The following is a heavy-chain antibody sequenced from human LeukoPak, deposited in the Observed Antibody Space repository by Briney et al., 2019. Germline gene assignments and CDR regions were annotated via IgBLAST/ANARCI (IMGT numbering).Heavy chain of an antibody. CDR2: ISSSSSTI. CDR3: TTDEWELGGYFDY. CDR1: GFTFSSYS. D-gene: IGHD1-26*01. V-gene: IGHV3-48*01. Sequence: GGSLRLSCAASGFTFSSYSMNWVRQAPGKGLEWVSYISSSSSTIYYADSVKGRFTISRDDSKNTLYLQMNSLKTEDTAVYYCTTDEWELGGYFDYWGQGTLVTVSS. J-gene: IGHJ4*02.